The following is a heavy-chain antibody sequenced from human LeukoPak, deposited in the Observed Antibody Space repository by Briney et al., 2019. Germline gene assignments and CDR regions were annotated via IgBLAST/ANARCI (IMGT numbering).Heavy chain of an antibody. CDR3: AGRGFTMRVNDAFDI. Sequence: SETLSLTCAVYGGSFSGYYWSWIRQPPGKGLEWIGEINHSGSTNYNPSLKSRVTISVDTSKNQFSLKLSSVTAANTAVYYCAGRGFTMRVNDAFDIGAKGKMVTVSS. CDR1: GGSFSGYY. CDR2: INHSGST. D-gene: IGHD3-22*01. J-gene: IGHJ3*02. V-gene: IGHV4-34*01.